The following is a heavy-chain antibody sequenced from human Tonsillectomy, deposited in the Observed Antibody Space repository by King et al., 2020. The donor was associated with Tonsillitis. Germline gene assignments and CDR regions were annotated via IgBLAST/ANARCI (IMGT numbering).Heavy chain of an antibody. Sequence: EVQLVQSGGGLVQPGGSLRLSCAASGFTFSAFWMTWVRQVPGKGLEWVANIKQDGTEKHYVDSVKGRFTISRDNAKNSLYLQMNSPRAEDTAVYYCARGGYSGYDRTHYFDYWGQGTLVTVSS. V-gene: IGHV3-7*03. J-gene: IGHJ4*02. D-gene: IGHD5-12*01. CDR3: ARGGYSGYDRTHYFDY. CDR1: GFTFSAFW. CDR2: IKQDGTEK.